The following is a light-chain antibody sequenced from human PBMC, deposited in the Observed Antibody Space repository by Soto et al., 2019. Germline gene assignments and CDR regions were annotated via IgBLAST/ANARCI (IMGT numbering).Light chain of an antibody. J-gene: IGLJ1*01. Sequence: QSVLTQPPSASGTPGQRVTFSCSGSSSNIGINYVYWYQQLPGTAPKLLIYRNNQRPSGVPDRFSGSKSGTSASLAISGLRSEDEADYYCAAWDDSLSGYVFGIGTKVTVL. CDR3: AAWDDSLSGYV. CDR1: SSNIGINY. CDR2: RNN. V-gene: IGLV1-47*01.